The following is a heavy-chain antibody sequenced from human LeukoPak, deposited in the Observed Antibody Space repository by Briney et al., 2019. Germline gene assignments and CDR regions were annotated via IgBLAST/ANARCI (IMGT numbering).Heavy chain of an antibody. J-gene: IGHJ4*02. D-gene: IGHD3-9*01. CDR1: GFSLSTSGVG. CDR2: IYWDDDK. V-gene: IGHV2-5*02. Sequence: SGPTLAKPTQTLTLTCTFSGFSLSTSGVGVGWIRQPPGKALEWLALIYWDDDKRYSPSLKSRLTITKDTSKNQVVLTMTNMDPVDTATYYCAHSMALRYFDWLPSSYYFDYWGQGTLVTVSS. CDR3: AHSMALRYFDWLPSSYYFDY.